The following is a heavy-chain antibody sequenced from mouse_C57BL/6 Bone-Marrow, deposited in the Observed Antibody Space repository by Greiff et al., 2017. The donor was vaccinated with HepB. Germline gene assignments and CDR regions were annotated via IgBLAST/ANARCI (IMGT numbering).Heavy chain of an antibody. CDR1: GYTFTSYW. CDR3: GRSDYYGSSYLDY. V-gene: IGHV1-50*01. Sequence: QVQLQQPGAELVKPGASVKLSCTASGYTFTSYWMQWVKQRPGQGLEWIGEIDPSDSYTNYNQKFKGKATLTVDTSSSTAYMQLSSLTSEDSAVYYCGRSDYYGSSYLDYWGQGTTLTVSS. D-gene: IGHD1-1*01. J-gene: IGHJ2*01. CDR2: IDPSDSYT.